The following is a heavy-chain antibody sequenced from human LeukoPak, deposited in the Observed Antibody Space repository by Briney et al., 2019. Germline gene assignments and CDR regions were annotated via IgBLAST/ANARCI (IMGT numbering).Heavy chain of an antibody. Sequence: ASVKVSCKASGYTLTDHYMHWLRRAPGQGLEWMGWINPKNGAAIYAQRFQGRVTMTRDTSISTVYMELSSLTSDDTAVYYCAGLGSTMEGRIDPWGQGTPVTVSS. D-gene: IGHD3-10*01. CDR3: AGLGSTMEGRIDP. CDR1: GYTLTDHY. CDR2: INPKNGAA. V-gene: IGHV1-2*02. J-gene: IGHJ5*02.